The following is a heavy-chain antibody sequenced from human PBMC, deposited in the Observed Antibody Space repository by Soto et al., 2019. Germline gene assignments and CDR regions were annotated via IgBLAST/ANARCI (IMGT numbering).Heavy chain of an antibody. CDR2: ISATADST. V-gene: IGHV3-23*01. J-gene: IGHJ4*02. Sequence: GGSLRLSCVASGFTFTNFAMSWVRQAPGGGLEWVSGISATADSTHYADSVKGRFTISRDNSRNTLYLQMNNLRAEDTAIYYCAKDYETTVRVGFDCWGQGTLVTVSS. CDR1: GFTFTNFA. CDR3: AKDYETTVRVGFDC. D-gene: IGHD1-26*01.